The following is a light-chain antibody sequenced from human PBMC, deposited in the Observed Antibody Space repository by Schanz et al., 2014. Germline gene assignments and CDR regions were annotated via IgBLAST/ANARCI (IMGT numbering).Light chain of an antibody. Sequence: QSALTQPPSASGSPGQSVTISCTGTSSDVGGYNYVSWYQQHPGKAPKLMIYEVSERPSGVPDRFSGSKSGNTASLTVSGLQAEDEADYYCSSYVGINNFRVFGGGTKLTVL. CDR1: SSDVGGYNY. J-gene: IGLJ2*01. CDR2: EVS. V-gene: IGLV2-8*01. CDR3: SSYVGINNFRV.